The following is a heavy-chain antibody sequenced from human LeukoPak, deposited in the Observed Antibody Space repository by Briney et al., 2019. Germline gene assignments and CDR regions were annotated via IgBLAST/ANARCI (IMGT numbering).Heavy chain of an antibody. V-gene: IGHV4-34*01. CDR1: GGSFSGYY. CDR3: ARASPTTNKGAYGWFDP. D-gene: IGHD1-14*01. CDR2: INHSGST. Sequence: KSSETLSLTCAVYGGSFSGYYWSWIRQPPGKGLEWIGEINHSGSTNYNPSLKSRVTISVDTSKNQFSLKLSSVTAADTAVYYCARASPTTNKGAYGWFDPWGQGTLVTVSS. J-gene: IGHJ5*02.